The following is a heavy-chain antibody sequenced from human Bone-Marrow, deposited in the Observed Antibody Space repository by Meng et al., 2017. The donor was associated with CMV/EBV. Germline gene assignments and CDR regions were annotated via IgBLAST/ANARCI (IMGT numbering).Heavy chain of an antibody. CDR3: ARDAGNGRLTVDY. V-gene: IGHV1-18*01. CDR1: GYTFNTYG. J-gene: IGHJ4*02. CDR2: ISGDHGNT. D-gene: IGHD6-13*01. Sequence: VPLGKSGLDMNEPGASVKVSCKASGYTFNTYGISWFRQAPGQGLEWMGWISGDHGNTNYAQNFQDRVSMTTDTSTSTVYMELSSLRSDDTAVYYCARDAGNGRLTVDYWGQGTLVTVSS.